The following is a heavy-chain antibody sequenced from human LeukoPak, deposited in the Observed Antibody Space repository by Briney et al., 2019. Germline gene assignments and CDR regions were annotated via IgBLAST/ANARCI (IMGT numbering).Heavy chain of an antibody. V-gene: IGHV4-59*01. J-gene: IGHJ3*02. CDR2: IYYSGST. CDR1: GGSISSYY. D-gene: IGHD1-14*01. CDR3: ARSPRSEHGAFDI. Sequence: SETLSLTCTVSGGSISSYYWSWIRQPPGKGLEWIGYIYYSGSTNYNPSLKSRVTISVDTSKNQFSLKLSSVTAADTAVYYCARSPRSEHGAFDIWGQGTMVTVSS.